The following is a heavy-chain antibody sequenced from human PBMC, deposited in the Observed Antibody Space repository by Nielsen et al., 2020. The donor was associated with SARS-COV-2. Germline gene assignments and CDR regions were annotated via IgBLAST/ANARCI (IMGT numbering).Heavy chain of an antibody. J-gene: IGHJ4*02. D-gene: IGHD1-7*01. CDR2: ISGSGRTP. Sequence: GGSLRLSCAASGFTFSTYTMNWVRQAPGKGLEWVSAISGSGRTPYYADSVKGRFTISRDNSKNTLYLQVNSLRADDTALYYCAKSIMELWDFDYWGQGTLVTVS. CDR1: GFTFSTYT. CDR3: AKSIMELWDFDY. V-gene: IGHV3-23*01.